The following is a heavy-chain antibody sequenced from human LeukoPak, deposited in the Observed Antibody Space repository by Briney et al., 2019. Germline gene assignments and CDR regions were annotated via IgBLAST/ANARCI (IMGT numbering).Heavy chain of an antibody. D-gene: IGHD3-22*01. CDR1: GGSISSYH. Sequence: PSETLSLTCTVSGGSISSYHRSWIRQPPGQGLEWIGYIHTGGSTNYNPSLKSRVTISVDTSKNQISLKLSSVTAADTAVYYCARQYYYDSYVALDYWGQGTLVTVSS. CDR2: IHTGGST. CDR3: ARQYYYDSYVALDY. J-gene: IGHJ4*02. V-gene: IGHV4-4*09.